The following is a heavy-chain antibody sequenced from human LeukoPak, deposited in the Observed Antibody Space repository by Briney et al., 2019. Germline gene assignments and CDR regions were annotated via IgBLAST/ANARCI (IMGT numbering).Heavy chain of an antibody. V-gene: IGHV1-18*01. CDR2: ICAYNGNT. Sequence: GASVKVSCKASGYTFTSYGISWVRQAPGQGLEWMGWICAYNGNTNYAQKLQGRVTMTTDTSTSTAYMELRSLRSDDTAVYYCARERGAYYYDSPVDYWGQGTLVTVSS. D-gene: IGHD3-22*01. J-gene: IGHJ4*02. CDR3: ARERGAYYYDSPVDY. CDR1: GYTFTSYG.